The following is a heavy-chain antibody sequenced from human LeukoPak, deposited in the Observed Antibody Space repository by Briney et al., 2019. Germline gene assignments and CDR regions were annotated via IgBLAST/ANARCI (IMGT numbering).Heavy chain of an antibody. D-gene: IGHD3-3*01. J-gene: IGHJ3*02. V-gene: IGHV3-30*04. CDR2: ISYDGSNK. Sequence: GGSLRLSCAASGFTFSSYAMHWVRQAPGKGLEWVAVISYDGSNKYYADSVKGRFTISRDNSKNTLYLQMNSLRAEDTAVYYCAKLVYDFWSGYYDAFDIWGQGTMVTVSS. CDR3: AKLVYDFWSGYYDAFDI. CDR1: GFTFSSYA.